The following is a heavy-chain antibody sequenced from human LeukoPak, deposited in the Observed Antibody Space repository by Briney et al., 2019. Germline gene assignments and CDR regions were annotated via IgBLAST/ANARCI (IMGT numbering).Heavy chain of an antibody. J-gene: IGHJ4*02. V-gene: IGHV3-66*01. CDR2: MYSGGTT. CDR1: VFIVSSNY. D-gene: IGHD1-7*01. CDR3: ARAVLGTTIFLDY. Sequence: PGGSLRLSCAASVFIVSSNYKSCVRQSPGKGLEGVSIMYSGGTTYYADSEKARYTISRQNSKNILYLKMNSLRADDTAVYYCARAVLGTTIFLDYWGQGTLVTVSS.